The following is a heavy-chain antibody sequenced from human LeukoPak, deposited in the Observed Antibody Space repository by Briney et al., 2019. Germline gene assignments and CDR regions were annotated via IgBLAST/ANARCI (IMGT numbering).Heavy chain of an antibody. CDR1: GFTFSDYY. Sequence: KPGGSLRLSCAASGFTFSDYYMSWIRQAPGKGLEWVSYISSSGSTIYYADSVKGRFTISRDNAKNSLYLQMNSLGAEDTAVYYCARDAQLALSRWFDPWGQGTLVTVSS. J-gene: IGHJ5*02. CDR2: ISSSGSTI. CDR3: ARDAQLALSRWFDP. V-gene: IGHV3-11*04. D-gene: IGHD6-6*01.